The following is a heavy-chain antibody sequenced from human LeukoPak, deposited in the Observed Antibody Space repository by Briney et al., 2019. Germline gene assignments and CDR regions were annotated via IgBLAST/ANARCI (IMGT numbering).Heavy chain of an antibody. V-gene: IGHV3-7*01. CDR2: IKQDGSEK. D-gene: IGHD3-22*01. CDR1: GFTFSSYW. CDR3: ARSGYYYDSSGYLGAFDI. Sequence: GGSLRLSCAASGFTFSSYWMSWVRQAPGKGLEWVANIKQDGSEKYYADSVKGRFTISRDNAKDSLYLQMNSLRAEDTAVYYCARSGYYYDSSGYLGAFDIWGQGTMVTVSS. J-gene: IGHJ3*02.